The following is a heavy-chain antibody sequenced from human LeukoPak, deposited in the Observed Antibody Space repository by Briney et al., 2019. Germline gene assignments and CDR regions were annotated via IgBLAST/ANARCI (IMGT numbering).Heavy chain of an antibody. CDR1: GYSISSGYY. Sequence: PSETLSLTCTVSGYSISSGYYWGWIRQPPGKGLEWIGSIYYSGSTYYNPSLKSRVTISVDTSKNQFSLKLSSVTAADTAVYYCARTTEGGYTYGYFYYYYMDVWGKGTTVTVSS. J-gene: IGHJ6*03. V-gene: IGHV4-38-2*02. CDR2: IYYSGST. D-gene: IGHD5-18*01. CDR3: ARTTEGGYTYGYFYYYYMDV.